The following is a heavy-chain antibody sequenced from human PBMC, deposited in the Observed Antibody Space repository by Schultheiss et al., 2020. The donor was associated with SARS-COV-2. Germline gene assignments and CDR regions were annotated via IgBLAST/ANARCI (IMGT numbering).Heavy chain of an antibody. CDR2: ISGSGGST. J-gene: IGHJ5*02. V-gene: IGHV3-23*01. CDR1: GFTFSSYW. Sequence: SCAASGFTFSSYWMHWVRQAPGKGLVWVSAISGSGGSTYYADSVKGRFTISRDNSKNTLYLQMNSLRAEDTAVYYCARDRTGEVVPAAHYPWGQGTLVTVSS. D-gene: IGHD2-2*01. CDR3: ARDRTGEVVPAAHYP.